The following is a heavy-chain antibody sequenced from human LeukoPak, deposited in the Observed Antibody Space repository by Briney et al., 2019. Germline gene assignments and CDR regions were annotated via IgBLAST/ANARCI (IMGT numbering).Heavy chain of an antibody. CDR3: ARHVVAVGFDY. D-gene: IGHD3-22*01. V-gene: IGHV3-21*01. CDR1: GFTFSDYT. J-gene: IGHJ4*02. Sequence: GGSLRLSCAASGFTFSDYTMSWVRQAPGKGLEWVSSITPRGDYIYYADSLKGRFTISRDNAKNSLYLQMNSLRAEDTAVYYCARHVVAVGFDYWGQGTLVTVSS. CDR2: ITPRGDYI.